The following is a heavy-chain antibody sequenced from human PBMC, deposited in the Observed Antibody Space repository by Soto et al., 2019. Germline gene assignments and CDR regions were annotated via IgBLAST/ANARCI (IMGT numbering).Heavy chain of an antibody. V-gene: IGHV3-30*18. CDR2: MSNDGSKK. D-gene: IGHD4-17*01. CDR1: GITFSSYG. CDR3: AKDMKWGGMTTIHYFDS. Sequence: PGGSLRLSCAASGITFSSYGMHWVRQAPGKGLEWVAAMSNDGSKKYYGDSVKGRFSISRDNSKNTPFLQMNSLTAEDTALYYCAKDMKWGGMTTIHYFDSWGQGTLVTVSS. J-gene: IGHJ4*02.